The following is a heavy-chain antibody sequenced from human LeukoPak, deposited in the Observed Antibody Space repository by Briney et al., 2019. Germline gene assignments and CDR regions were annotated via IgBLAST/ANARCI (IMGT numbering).Heavy chain of an antibody. CDR2: INPNSGGT. J-gene: IGHJ4*02. V-gene: IGHV1-2*02. CDR1: GYTFTGYY. Sequence: ASVKVSCKASGYTFTGYYIHWVRQAAGQGLEWMGWINPNSGGTNYAQKFQGRATMTRDTSISTAYMELSRLRSDDTAVYYCARDPTGAFDYWGQGTLVTVSS. CDR3: ARDPTGAFDY. D-gene: IGHD7-27*01.